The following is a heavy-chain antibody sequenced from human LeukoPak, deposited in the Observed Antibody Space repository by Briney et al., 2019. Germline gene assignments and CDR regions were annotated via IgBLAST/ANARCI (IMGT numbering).Heavy chain of an antibody. CDR2: ISYDGSNK. J-gene: IGHJ5*02. V-gene: IGHV3-30-3*01. D-gene: IGHD5-24*01. CDR1: GFTFSSYA. CDR3: AKDPEDGSFDP. Sequence: PGRSLRLSCAASGFTFSSYAMHWVRQAPGKGLEWVAVISYDGSNKYCADSVKGRFTISRDNSKNTLYLQMNSLRAEDTAVYYCAKDPEDGSFDPWGQGTLVTVSS.